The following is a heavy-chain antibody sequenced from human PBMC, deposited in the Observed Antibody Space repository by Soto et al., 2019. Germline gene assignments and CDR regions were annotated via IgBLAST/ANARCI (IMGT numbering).Heavy chain of an antibody. Sequence: QLQLQESGSGLVKPSQTLSLTCAVSGGSISSGGYSWSWIRQPPGKGLEWIGYIYHSGSTYYNPSLKNRFTISVDSSKNQYSLKLGTVTAADTAVYYCARGDTMIVAGFDYWGQGTLVTVSS. CDR1: GGSISSGGYS. CDR2: IYHSGST. D-gene: IGHD3-22*01. J-gene: IGHJ4*02. V-gene: IGHV4-30-2*01. CDR3: ARGDTMIVAGFDY.